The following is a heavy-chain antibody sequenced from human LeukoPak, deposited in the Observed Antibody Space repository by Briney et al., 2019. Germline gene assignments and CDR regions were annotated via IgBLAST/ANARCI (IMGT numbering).Heavy chain of an antibody. CDR2: IYYSGST. J-gene: IGHJ4*02. CDR3: ARNLIPEQLVLNF. CDR1: GGSISSYY. Sequence: SETLSLTCTVSGGSISSYYWSWIRQPPGKGLEWIGYIYYSGSTNYNPSLKSRVTISVDTSKNQFSLKLSSVTAADTAVYYCARNLIPEQLVLNFWGQGTLVTVSS. V-gene: IGHV4-59*01. D-gene: IGHD6-13*01.